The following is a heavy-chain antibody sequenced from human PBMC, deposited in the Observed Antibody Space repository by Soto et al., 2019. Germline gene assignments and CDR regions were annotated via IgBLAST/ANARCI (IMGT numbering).Heavy chain of an antibody. Sequence: KQSQTFSLTCTVSGGSISSYYWSWIRQPPGKGLEWIGYIYYSGSTNYNPSLKSRVTISVDTSKNQFSLKLSSVTAADTAVYYCARHGERLLAVADPLLGDFRGGPSDYYYMDVWGKGTTVTVSS. V-gene: IGHV4-59*08. CDR1: GGSISSYY. CDR3: ARHGERLLAVADPLLGDFRGGPSDYYYMDV. D-gene: IGHD6-19*01. CDR2: IYYSGST. J-gene: IGHJ6*03.